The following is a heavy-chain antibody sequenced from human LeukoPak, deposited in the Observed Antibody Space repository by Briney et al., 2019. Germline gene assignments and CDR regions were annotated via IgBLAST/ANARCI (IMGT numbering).Heavy chain of an antibody. J-gene: IGHJ4*02. CDR3: ARDGRSYLPFDY. D-gene: IGHD1-26*01. V-gene: IGHV1-18*01. CDR2: ISAYNGNT. Sequence: ASVKVSFKASGYPFTSYGISWVRPAPGQGLEWMGWISAYNGNTNYAQKLQGRVTMTTDTSTSTAYMELRSLRSDDTAVYFCARDGRSYLPFDYWGQGTLVTVSS. CDR1: GYPFTSYG.